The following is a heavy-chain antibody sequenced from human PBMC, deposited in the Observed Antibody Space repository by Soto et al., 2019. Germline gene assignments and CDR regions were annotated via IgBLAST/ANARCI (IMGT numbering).Heavy chain of an antibody. Sequence: GGSLRLSCAASGFTFSSYAMHWVRQAPGKGLEWVAVLSYDGSSKYYDDSGKGRFTISRDNSKNTLYLQMNRLRAEDKAVYYCARDRGGGYSFGTAYYYYGMDVWGQGTTVTVSS. V-gene: IGHV3-30-3*01. CDR2: LSYDGSSK. D-gene: IGHD5-18*01. CDR1: GFTFSSYA. J-gene: IGHJ6*02. CDR3: ARDRGGGYSFGTAYYYYGMDV.